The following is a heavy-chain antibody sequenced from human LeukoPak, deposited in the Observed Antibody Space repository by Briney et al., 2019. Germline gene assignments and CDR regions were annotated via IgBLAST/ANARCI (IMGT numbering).Heavy chain of an antibody. Sequence: GGSPRLSCAASGFTFSRYWMHWVRQAPGKGLVWVSRIDTDGSDTSYADSVKGRFTISRDNAKNTLYLQLNSLRGEDTAVYYCARDRYPSAREFDYWGQGTLVTVSS. CDR3: ARDRYPSAREFDY. J-gene: IGHJ4*02. CDR2: IDTDGSDT. V-gene: IGHV3-74*01. D-gene: IGHD1-1*01. CDR1: GFTFSRYW.